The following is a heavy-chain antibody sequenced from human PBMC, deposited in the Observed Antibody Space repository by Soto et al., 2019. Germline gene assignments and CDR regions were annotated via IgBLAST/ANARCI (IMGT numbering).Heavy chain of an antibody. Sequence: LRLSCAASGFTFSSYEMNWVRQAPGKGLEWVSYISSSGSTIYYADSVKGRFTISRDNAKNSLYLQMNSLRAEDTAVYYCARGGRSWYGTSKPHFDYWGQGTLVTVSS. CDR2: ISSSGSTI. J-gene: IGHJ4*02. D-gene: IGHD6-13*01. CDR3: ARGGRSWYGTSKPHFDY. CDR1: GFTFSSYE. V-gene: IGHV3-48*03.